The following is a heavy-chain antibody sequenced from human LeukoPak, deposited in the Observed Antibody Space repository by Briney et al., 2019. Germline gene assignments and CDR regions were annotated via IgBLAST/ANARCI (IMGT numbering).Heavy chain of an antibody. Sequence: GGSLRLSGAASGFTFSSYTMSWVRQAPGKGPEWVSGVSGSGGSTHYADSVKGRFTISRDNSKNTLYLQMNSLRAEDTAVYYCAASLPNIVVVPATKGPFGYWGQGTLVTVSS. CDR3: AASLPNIVVVPATKGPFGY. J-gene: IGHJ4*02. D-gene: IGHD2-2*01. CDR1: GFTFSSYT. CDR2: VSGSGGST. V-gene: IGHV3-23*01.